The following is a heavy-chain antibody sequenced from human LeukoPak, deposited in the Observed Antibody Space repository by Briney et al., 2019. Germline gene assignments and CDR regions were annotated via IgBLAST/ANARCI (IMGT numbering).Heavy chain of an antibody. Sequence: PGGSLRLSCEVFGFTVSPHYMSWVRQAPGKGLEWVGFIRSKAYGGTTEYAASVIGRFTISRDDSKSSAYLQMNGLKTEDTAVYYCARDYGDYKGDFWGQGTLVTVSS. J-gene: IGHJ4*02. CDR1: GFTVSPHY. CDR3: ARDYGDYKGDF. V-gene: IGHV3-49*04. CDR2: IRSKAYGGTT. D-gene: IGHD4-17*01.